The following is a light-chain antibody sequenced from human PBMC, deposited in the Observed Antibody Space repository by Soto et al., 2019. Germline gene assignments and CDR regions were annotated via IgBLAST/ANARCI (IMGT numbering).Light chain of an antibody. CDR2: PAS. CDR1: QSISSY. J-gene: IGKJ2*01. CDR3: QQSYSTPYT. V-gene: IGKV1-39*01. Sequence: DIQMTQSPSSLSASVGERVTITCRASQSISSYLNWYQQKPGKAPKLLIYPASSLQSGVPSRFSGSGSGTDFTLTISSLQPEDFATYYCQQSYSTPYTFGQGTKLETK.